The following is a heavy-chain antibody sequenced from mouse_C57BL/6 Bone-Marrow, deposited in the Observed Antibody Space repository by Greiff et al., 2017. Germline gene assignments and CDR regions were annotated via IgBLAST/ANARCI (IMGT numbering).Heavy chain of an antibody. CDR2: IDPENGDT. V-gene: IGHV14-4*01. D-gene: IGHD2-12*01. Sequence: VQLQQSGAELVRPGASVKLSCTASGFNIKDDYMHWVKQRPEQGLEWIGWIDPENGDTAYASKFQGKATITADTSSNTAYLQLSSLTSEDTAVYYCTANDGGYWGQGTTLTVSS. CDR3: TANDGGY. J-gene: IGHJ2*01. CDR1: GFNIKDDY.